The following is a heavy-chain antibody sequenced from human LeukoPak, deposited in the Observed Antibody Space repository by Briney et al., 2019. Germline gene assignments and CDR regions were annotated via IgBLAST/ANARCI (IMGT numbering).Heavy chain of an antibody. CDR1: EFTFSDYE. CDR2: ISYDGSNK. D-gene: IGHD3-10*01. CDR3: AKFESGGSGSYYNGDY. V-gene: IGHV3-30*18. J-gene: IGHJ4*02. Sequence: GGSLRLSCAASEFTFSDYEMNWVRQAPGKGLEWVAVISYDGSNKYYADSVKGRFTISRDNSKNTLYLQMNSLRAEDTAVYYCAKFESGGSGSYYNGDYWGQGTLVTVSS.